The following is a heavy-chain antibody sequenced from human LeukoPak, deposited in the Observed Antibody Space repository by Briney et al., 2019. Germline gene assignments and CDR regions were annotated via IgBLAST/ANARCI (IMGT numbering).Heavy chain of an antibody. V-gene: IGHV4-34*01. Sequence: PSETLSLTCAVYGGSFSGYYWSWIRQPPGKGLEWIGEINHSGSTNYNPSLKSRVTISVDTSKNQFSLKLSSVTAADTAVYYCASPLYTAMGDYWGQGTLVTVSS. CDR2: INHSGST. J-gene: IGHJ4*02. CDR1: GGSFSGYY. D-gene: IGHD5-18*01. CDR3: ASPLYTAMGDY.